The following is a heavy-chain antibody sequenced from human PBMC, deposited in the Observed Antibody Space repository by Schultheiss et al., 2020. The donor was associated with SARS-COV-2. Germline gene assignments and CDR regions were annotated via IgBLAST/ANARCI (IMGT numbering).Heavy chain of an antibody. Sequence: ASVKVSCKASGYTFIRHGMSWVRQAPGQGLEWMGWISGDNGNTNYAQKFQGRVITTADTSTSTACMELRGLRSDDTAVYYCARDSPRILGNYYYYAMDVWGQGTTVTVSS. CDR2: ISGDNGNT. D-gene: IGHD1-14*01. V-gene: IGHV1-18*01. J-gene: IGHJ6*02. CDR1: GYTFIRHG. CDR3: ARDSPRILGNYYYYAMDV.